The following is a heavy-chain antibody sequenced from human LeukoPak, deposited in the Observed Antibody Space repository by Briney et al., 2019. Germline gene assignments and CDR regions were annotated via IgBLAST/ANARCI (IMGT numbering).Heavy chain of an antibody. D-gene: IGHD1-26*01. V-gene: IGHV4-59*01. CDR1: GGSINSYY. CDR2: IYYSGST. CDR3: ARLALQEVGATQTYYLDY. J-gene: IGHJ4*02. Sequence: PSETLSLTCTVSGGSINSYYWSWIRQPPGKGLEWTGYIYYSGSTNYNPSLKSRVTISVDTSKIQFSLKLSSVTAADTAVYYCARLALQEVGATQTYYLDYWGQGTLVTVSS.